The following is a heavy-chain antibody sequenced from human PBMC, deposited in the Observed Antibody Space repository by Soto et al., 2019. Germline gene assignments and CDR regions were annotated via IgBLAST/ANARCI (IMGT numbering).Heavy chain of an antibody. CDR3: ARDGAVTVTTSYFDY. CDR1: GGTFSRNA. Sequence: QGQLVQSGAEVKKPGSSVKVSCKASGGTFSRNASNWVRQAPGQGLEWMGGIIPLFGTTNYAQNFQGRVTITADESTNTAYMELSSLRSEDTAVYYCARDGAVTVTTSYFDYWGQGTLVSVSS. J-gene: IGHJ4*02. D-gene: IGHD4-17*01. CDR2: IIPLFGTT. V-gene: IGHV1-69*12.